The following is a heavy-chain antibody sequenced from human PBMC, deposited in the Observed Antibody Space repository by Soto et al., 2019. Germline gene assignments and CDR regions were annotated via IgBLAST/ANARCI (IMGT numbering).Heavy chain of an antibody. CDR3: ARYDLWSGYYTNP. CDR2: ISYDGSNK. Sequence: LRLSCAASGFTFSSYGMHWVRQAPGKGLEWVAVISYDGSNKYYADSVKGRFTISRDNSKNTLYLQMNSLRAEDTAVYYCARYDLWSGYYTNPWGQGTLVTVSS. J-gene: IGHJ5*02. V-gene: IGHV3-30*03. CDR1: GFTFSSYG. D-gene: IGHD3-3*01.